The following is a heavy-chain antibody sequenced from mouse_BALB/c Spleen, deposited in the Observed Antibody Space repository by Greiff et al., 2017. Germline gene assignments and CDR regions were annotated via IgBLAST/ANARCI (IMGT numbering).Heavy chain of an antibody. D-gene: IGHD2-4*01. Sequence: QVQLKESGPGLVAPSQSLSITCTVSGFSLTGYGVNWVRQPPGKGLEWLGMIWGDGSTDYNSALKSRLSISKDNSKSQVFLKMNSLQTDDTARYYCARDRSTRITSYAMDYWGQGTSVTVSS. CDR2: IWGDGST. J-gene: IGHJ4*01. CDR1: GFSLTGYG. CDR3: ARDRSTRITSYAMDY. V-gene: IGHV2-6-7*01.